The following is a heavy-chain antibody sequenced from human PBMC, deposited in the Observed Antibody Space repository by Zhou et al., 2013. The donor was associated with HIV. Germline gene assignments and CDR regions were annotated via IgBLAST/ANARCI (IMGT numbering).Heavy chain of an antibody. CDR1: GGTFSSHA. CDR2: IRPYNGNT. CDR3: ARGDTGWFDP. Sequence: QVQLVQSGAEVKKPGSSVKVSCKASGGTFSSHAISWVRQAPGQGLEWMGWIRPYNGNTKYAQKIQGRVIMTTDTSTSTAYIELRSLRPDDTAVYYCARGDTGWFDPWGQGTLVTVSS. D-gene: IGHD4-17*01. V-gene: IGHV1-18*01. J-gene: IGHJ5*02.